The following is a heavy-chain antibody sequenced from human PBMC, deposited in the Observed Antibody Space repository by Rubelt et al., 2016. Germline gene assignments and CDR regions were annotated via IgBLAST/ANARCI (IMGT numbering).Heavy chain of an antibody. V-gene: IGHV3-30*04. CDR2: ISYDGSNK. J-gene: IGHJ4*02. Sequence: QVQLVESGGGVVQPGRSLRLCCAASGFTFSSYAMHWVRQAPGKGLEWVAVISYDGSNKYYADSVKGRFTISGDTSYNTLYLQMNSLRAEDTAVNYCARDRVLRYFDWLDYWRQGTLVTASS. D-gene: IGHD3-9*01. CDR3: ARDRVLRYFDWLDY. CDR1: GFTFSSYA.